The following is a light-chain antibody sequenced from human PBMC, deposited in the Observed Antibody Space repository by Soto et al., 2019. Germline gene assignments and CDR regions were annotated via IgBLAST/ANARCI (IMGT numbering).Light chain of an antibody. J-gene: IGKJ1*01. Sequence: DIQMTQSPSSLSASVGDRVTITCRASQGISTYLNWYQQKPGKAPKLLIYAASSVQSGVPSRFSGSGSETDFTLTISSLQPEDFATYSCQHSTTWTFGQGPKVEIK. V-gene: IGKV1-39*01. CDR3: QHSTTWT. CDR2: AAS. CDR1: QGISTY.